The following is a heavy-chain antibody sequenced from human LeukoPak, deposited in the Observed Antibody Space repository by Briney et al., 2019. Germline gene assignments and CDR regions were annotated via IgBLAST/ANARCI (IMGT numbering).Heavy chain of an antibody. Sequence: SETLSLTCTVSGGSINSGSYYWSWIRQPAGKGLEWIGRIDTSGSTNYNPSLKSRVTISVDTSKNQFSLKLSSVTAADTAVYYCARAYGYYTYYYYYYMDVWGKGTTVTVSS. CDR2: IDTSGST. CDR3: ARAYGYYTYYYYYYMDV. V-gene: IGHV4-61*02. D-gene: IGHD3-3*01. J-gene: IGHJ6*03. CDR1: GGSINSGSYY.